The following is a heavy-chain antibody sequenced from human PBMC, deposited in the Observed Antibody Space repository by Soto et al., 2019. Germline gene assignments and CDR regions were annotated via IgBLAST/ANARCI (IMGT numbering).Heavy chain of an antibody. D-gene: IGHD4-17*01. CDR2: IKSDGSTT. J-gene: IGHJ4*02. CDR3: VTGDYGGKNY. CDR1: GFTFSTYW. V-gene: IGHV3-74*01. Sequence: EVQLVESGGGLVQPGGSLRLSCAASGFTFSTYWMNWVRQAPGKGLVCVSRIKSDGSTTSYADSVKGRITTPRDNAKNTVDLQMNSLSAEDTAMYYRVTGDYGGKNYWGQGTLVTVSS.